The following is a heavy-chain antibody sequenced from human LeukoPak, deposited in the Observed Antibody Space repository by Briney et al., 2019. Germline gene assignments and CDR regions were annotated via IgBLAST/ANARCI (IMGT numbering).Heavy chain of an antibody. CDR1: GGSISSSSYY. J-gene: IGHJ6*03. CDR3: ARDGARYFGYYYMDV. V-gene: IGHV4-39*07. Sequence: SETLSLTCTVSGGSISSSSYYWGWIRRPPGKGLEWIGSIYYSGSTYYNPSLKSRVTISVDTSKNQFSLKLSSVTAADTAVYYCARDGARYFGYYYMDVWGKGTTVTVSS. CDR2: IYYSGST. D-gene: IGHD2/OR15-2a*01.